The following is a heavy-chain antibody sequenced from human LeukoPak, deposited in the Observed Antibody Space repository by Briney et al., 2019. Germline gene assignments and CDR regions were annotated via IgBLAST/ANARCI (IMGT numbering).Heavy chain of an antibody. V-gene: IGHV1-18*01. J-gene: IGHJ4*02. CDR1: GYTFTSYG. D-gene: IGHD2-2*01. CDR2: ISAYNGNT. Sequence: ASVKVSCKASGYTFTSYGISWVRQAPGQGLEWMGWISAYNGNTNYAQKLQGRVTMTTDTSTSTAYMELRCLRSDDTAVYYCARDPPGYCSSTSCHPRGEIDYWGQGTLVTVSS. CDR3: ARDPPGYCSSTSCHPRGEIDY.